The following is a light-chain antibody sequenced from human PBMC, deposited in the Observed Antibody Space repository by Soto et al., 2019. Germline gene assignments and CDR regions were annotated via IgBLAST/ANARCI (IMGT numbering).Light chain of an antibody. V-gene: IGLV2-14*03. CDR2: DVS. CDR3: SSYTSSSTLV. Sequence: QSALTQPASVSGSPGQSITISCTGTSSDVGGYNYVSWFQHHPGKAPKLIIYDVSNRPSGVSNRFSGSKSGNTASLTISGLQAEDEAYYYCSSYTSSSTLVFGTGTKVTVL. J-gene: IGLJ1*01. CDR1: SSDVGGYNY.